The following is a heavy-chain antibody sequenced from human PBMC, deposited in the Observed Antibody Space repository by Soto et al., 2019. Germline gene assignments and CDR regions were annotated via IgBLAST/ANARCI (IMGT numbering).Heavy chain of an antibody. CDR2: ISAHNGNT. D-gene: IGHD1-1*01. J-gene: IGHJ4*02. CDR1: GYTFTSYG. CDR3: ARGRYGDY. V-gene: IGHV1-18*01. Sequence: QVHLVQSGAEVKKPGASVKVSCKASGYTFTSYGITWVRQAPGQGLEWMGWISAHNGNTDYAQKLQGRVIVTRDTSTSTASMELRSLISDDTAVYSCARGRYGDYWGQGALVTVSS.